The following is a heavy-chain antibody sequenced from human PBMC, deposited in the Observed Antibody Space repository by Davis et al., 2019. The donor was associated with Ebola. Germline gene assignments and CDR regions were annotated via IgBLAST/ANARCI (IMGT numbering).Heavy chain of an antibody. CDR2: IWSDGSNK. D-gene: IGHD3-3*01. CDR3: ARGISTYYDFWSGYLDY. J-gene: IGHJ4*02. V-gene: IGHV3-33*01. Sequence: GESLKISCAASGFTFSSYGMHWVRQAPGKGLEWVAVIWSDGSNKYYADSVKGRFTISRDNSKNTLYLQMNSLRAEDTAVYYCARGISTYYDFWSGYLDYWGQGTLVTVSS. CDR1: GFTFSSYG.